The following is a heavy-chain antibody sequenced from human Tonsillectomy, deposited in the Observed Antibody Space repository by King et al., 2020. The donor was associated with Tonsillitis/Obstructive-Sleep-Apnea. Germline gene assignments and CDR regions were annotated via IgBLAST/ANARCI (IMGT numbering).Heavy chain of an antibody. CDR3: ARDRSGWPPEYFDY. CDR1: GFTLGSYA. Sequence: QLVQSGGGAVQPGKSLRLSCAASGFTLGSYAMHWVRQAPGKGLDWVAVIAYDGSDKSYAESLKGRFTSSRDNSKNTLYLQMNSLRAEDTAVYYCARDRSGWPPEYFDYWGQGTPVTVSS. D-gene: IGHD6-19*01. J-gene: IGHJ4*02. CDR2: IAYDGSDK. V-gene: IGHV3-30*01.